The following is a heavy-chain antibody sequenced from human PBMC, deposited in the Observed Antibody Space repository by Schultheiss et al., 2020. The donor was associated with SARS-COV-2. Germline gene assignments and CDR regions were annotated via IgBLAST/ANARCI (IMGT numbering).Heavy chain of an antibody. CDR3: ASGYYYYSSGYYVAPIGYYYGMDV. Sequence: GGSLRLSCVASGFTFSSYWMHWVRQAPGKGLVWVSRIKSDGRSTSYADSVKGRFTISRDNAKNTLYLQMNSLRVEDTAVYYCASGYYYYSSGYYVAPIGYYYGMDVWGQGTTVTVSS. CDR1: GFTFSSYW. J-gene: IGHJ6*02. V-gene: IGHV3-74*01. D-gene: IGHD3-22*01. CDR2: IKSDGRST.